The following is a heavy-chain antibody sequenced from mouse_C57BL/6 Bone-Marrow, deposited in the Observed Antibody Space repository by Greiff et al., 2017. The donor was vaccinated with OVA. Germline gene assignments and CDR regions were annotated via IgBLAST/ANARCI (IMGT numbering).Heavy chain of an antibody. J-gene: IGHJ1*03. CDR1: GYTFTSYW. Sequence: EVKVVESGTVLARPGASVKMSCKTSGYTFTSYWMHWVKQRPGQGLEWIGAIYPGNSDTSYNQKFKGKAKLTAVTSASTAYMELSSLTNEDSAVYYCTNYYSSSYDWYFDVWGTGTTVTVSS. CDR2: IYPGNSDT. CDR3: TNYYSSSYDWYFDV. D-gene: IGHD1-1*01. V-gene: IGHV1-5*01.